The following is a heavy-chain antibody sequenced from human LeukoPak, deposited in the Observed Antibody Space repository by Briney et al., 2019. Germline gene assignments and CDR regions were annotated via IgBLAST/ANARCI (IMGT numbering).Heavy chain of an antibody. J-gene: IGHJ4*02. CDR1: GFTFSSYA. V-gene: IGHV3-23*01. Sequence: GGSLRLSCAASGFTFSSYAMSWVRQTPEKGLEWVSGIVGSGDSTHYADSVKGRFTIFRDNSKNTMYLQMNSLRAEDTAVYYCAKALGGELAVLVYWGQGTLVTVSS. D-gene: IGHD3-16*01. CDR3: AKALGGELAVLVY. CDR2: IVGSGDST.